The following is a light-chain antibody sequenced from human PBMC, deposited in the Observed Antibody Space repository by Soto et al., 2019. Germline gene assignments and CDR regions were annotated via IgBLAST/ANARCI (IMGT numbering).Light chain of an antibody. J-gene: IGKJ4*01. CDR2: VAS. CDR1: QGVSRK. V-gene: IGKV3-15*01. CDR3: QQDPTWPIT. Sequence: DIVMPQSPATLSVAPGERVTFSCRASQGVSRKLAWYQHKPGQAPRLPISVASTGATGIPARFSASGSGTEFPLTISRLQSADRAIYYFQQDPTWPITFGGGTKGETK.